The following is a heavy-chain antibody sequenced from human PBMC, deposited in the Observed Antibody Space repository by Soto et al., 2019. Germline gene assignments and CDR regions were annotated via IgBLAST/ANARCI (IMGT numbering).Heavy chain of an antibody. D-gene: IGHD2-2*01. Sequence: QVRLVQSGAEVKKPGSSVKVSCKASGGTFSNYAITWLRLAPGQGLEWLGGIIPVFGTVNYAQKFQGRVTITADESTSTAYMGLNMLRSEDTAVYYCARYNPYTNCLSNWFGHWGQGTLVIVS. CDR3: ARYNPYTNCLSNWFGH. CDR1: GGTFSNYA. V-gene: IGHV1-69*01. CDR2: IIPVFGTV. J-gene: IGHJ5*02.